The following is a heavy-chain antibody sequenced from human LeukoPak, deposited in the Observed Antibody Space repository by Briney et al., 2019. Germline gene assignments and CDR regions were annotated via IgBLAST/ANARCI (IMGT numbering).Heavy chain of an antibody. D-gene: IGHD3-10*01. CDR1: GFTFSSYG. J-gene: IGHJ4*02. CDR3: ARGETARRGAFDY. Sequence: GGPLRLSCAASGFTFSSYGMHWVRQAPGKGLEWVAFIRNDGLNKYYVDSVKGRFTLSRDNSKNTLYLQMNSLRGEDTAVYSCARGETARRGAFDYWGQGTLVTVSS. CDR2: IRNDGLNK. V-gene: IGHV3-30*02.